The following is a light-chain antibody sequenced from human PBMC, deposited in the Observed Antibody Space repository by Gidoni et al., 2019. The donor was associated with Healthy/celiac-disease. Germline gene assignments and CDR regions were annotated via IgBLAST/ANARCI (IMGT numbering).Light chain of an antibody. Sequence: SYELTQPPSAYVSPGQTASITRSGDKLGDKYACWYQQKPGQSPVLVIYQDSKRPSGIPERFSGSNSGNTATLTISGTQAMDEADYYCQAWDSSTGVFGGGTKLTVL. CDR2: QDS. CDR3: QAWDSSTGV. J-gene: IGLJ3*02. CDR1: KLGDKY. V-gene: IGLV3-1*01.